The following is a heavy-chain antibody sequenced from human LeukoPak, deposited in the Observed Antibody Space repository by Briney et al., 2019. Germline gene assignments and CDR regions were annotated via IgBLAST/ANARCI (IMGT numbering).Heavy chain of an antibody. V-gene: IGHV3-23*01. J-gene: IGHJ4*02. CDR2: ISDSGGST. D-gene: IGHD6-13*01. Sequence: GGSQRLSCAASGFTFSSYAMSWVRQAPGKGLVWVSAISDSGGSTYYADSVKGRFTISRDNSKNTVYLQMNSLRAIDTAVYYCATTMAAVAYYFDYWGQGALVTVSS. CDR1: GFTFSSYA. CDR3: ATTMAAVAYYFDY.